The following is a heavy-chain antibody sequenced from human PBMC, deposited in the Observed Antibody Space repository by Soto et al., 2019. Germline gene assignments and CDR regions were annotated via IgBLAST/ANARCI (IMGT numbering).Heavy chain of an antibody. J-gene: IGHJ6*02. CDR3: TRASHAYYDFWSRFPGSYGMDV. Sequence: GGSLRLSCTASGFTFGDYAMSWFRQAPGKGLEWVGFIRSKAYGGTTEYAASVKGRFTISRDDSKSIAYLQMNSLKTEDTAVYYCTRASHAYYDFWSRFPGSYGMDVWGQGTTVTVSS. V-gene: IGHV3-49*03. D-gene: IGHD3-3*01. CDR2: IRSKAYGGTT. CDR1: GFTFGDYA.